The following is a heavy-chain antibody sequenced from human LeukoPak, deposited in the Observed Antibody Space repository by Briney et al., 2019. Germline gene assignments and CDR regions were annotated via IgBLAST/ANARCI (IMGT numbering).Heavy chain of an antibody. Sequence: GASVKVSCKASGYTFTGYYMHWVRQAPGQGLEWMGWIIPNSGGTNYAQKFQGRVTMTRDTSISTAYMELSRLRSDDTAVYYCARVGMVRGARTTYNWFDPWGQGTLVTVSS. V-gene: IGHV1-2*02. CDR3: ARVGMVRGARTTYNWFDP. CDR2: IIPNSGGT. J-gene: IGHJ5*02. CDR1: GYTFTGYY. D-gene: IGHD3-10*01.